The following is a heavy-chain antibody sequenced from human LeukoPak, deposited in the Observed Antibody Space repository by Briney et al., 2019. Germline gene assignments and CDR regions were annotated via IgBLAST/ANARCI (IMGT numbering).Heavy chain of an antibody. CDR3: ARGIENLGRLWYDSSEKEVNLFDY. V-gene: IGHV3-21*01. Sequence: GGSLRLSCAASGFTFSSYSMYWVRQAPGEGLEWVSSIRRSSSYIYYADSVKGRFTISRDNAKNSLSLQMNSQRAEDTAVYYCARGIENLGRLWYDSSEKEVNLFDYWGQGTLVTVSS. CDR1: GFTFSSYS. D-gene: IGHD3-22*01. CDR2: IRRSSSYI. J-gene: IGHJ4*02.